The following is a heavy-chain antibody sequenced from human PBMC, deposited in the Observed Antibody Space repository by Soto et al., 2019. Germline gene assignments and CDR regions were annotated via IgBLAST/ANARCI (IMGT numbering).Heavy chain of an antibody. CDR2: ISYDGSNK. D-gene: IGHD3-22*01. CDR1: GFTFSSYG. V-gene: IGHV3-30*18. Sequence: QPGGSLRLSCAASGFTFSSYGMHWVRQAPGKGLEWVAVISYDGSNKYYADSVKGRFTISRDYSKNTLYLQMNSLRAEDTAVYYCAKGLVIGIYYYYGMDVWGQGTTVTVSS. CDR3: AKGLVIGIYYYYGMDV. J-gene: IGHJ6*02.